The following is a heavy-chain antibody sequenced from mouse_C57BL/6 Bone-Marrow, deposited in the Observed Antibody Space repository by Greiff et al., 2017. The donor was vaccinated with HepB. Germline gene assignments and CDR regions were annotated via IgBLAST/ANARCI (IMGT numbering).Heavy chain of an antibody. CDR1: GYTFTSYW. Sequence: QVQLQQPGAELVKPGASVKMSCKASGYTFTSYWITWVKQRPGQGLEWIGDIYPGSGSTNYNEKFKSKATLTVDTSSSTAYMQLSSLTSEDSAVYYCARERIYYDYSYAMDYWGQGTSVTVSS. V-gene: IGHV1-55*01. CDR2: IYPGSGST. D-gene: IGHD2-4*01. CDR3: ARERIYYDYSYAMDY. J-gene: IGHJ4*01.